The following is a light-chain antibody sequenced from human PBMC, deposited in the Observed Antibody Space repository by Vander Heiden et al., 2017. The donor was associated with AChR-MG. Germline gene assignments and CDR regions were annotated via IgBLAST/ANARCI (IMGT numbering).Light chain of an antibody. CDR3: QQLNSYPWT. V-gene: IGKV1-9*01. Sequence: DIQLTQSPSFLSASVGDRVTITCRASQGISSYLAWYQQKPGKAPKLLIYAASTLQSGVPSRFSGSGSGTEFTPTISSLQPEDFATYYCQQLNSYPWTFGQGTKVEIK. J-gene: IGKJ1*01. CDR2: AAS. CDR1: QGISSY.